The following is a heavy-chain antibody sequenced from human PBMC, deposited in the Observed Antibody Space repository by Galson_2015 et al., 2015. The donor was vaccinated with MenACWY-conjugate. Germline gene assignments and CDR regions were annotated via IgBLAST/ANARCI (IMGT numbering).Heavy chain of an antibody. CDR2: IRYDGIQK. D-gene: IGHD3-3*01. J-gene: IGHJ4*02. CDR1: SGSD. Sequence: SLRLSCAAFSGSDMHWVRQAPGEGLEWVALIRYDGIQKNYSESVKGRFTISRDNSKNTLNLQMNSLRAEDTAVYYCAKIGGDFRSAYRPQWGQGTLVTVSS. CDR3: AKIGGDFRSAYRPQ. V-gene: IGHV3-30*02.